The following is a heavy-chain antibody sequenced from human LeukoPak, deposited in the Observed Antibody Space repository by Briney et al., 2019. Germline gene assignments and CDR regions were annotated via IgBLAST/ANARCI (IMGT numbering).Heavy chain of an antibody. CDR1: GGSISSGGYY. V-gene: IGHV4-31*03. CDR2: IYYSGST. CDR3: AKGTSSSCYSAPNY. J-gene: IGHJ4*02. D-gene: IGHD2-15*01. Sequence: SETLSLTCTVSGGSISSGGYYWSWIRQHPGKGLEWIGSIYYSGSTNYNPSLQGRVTISLDTSRNQFSLKLSSVTAADTAVYYCAKGTSSSCYSAPNYWGQGTLVTVSS.